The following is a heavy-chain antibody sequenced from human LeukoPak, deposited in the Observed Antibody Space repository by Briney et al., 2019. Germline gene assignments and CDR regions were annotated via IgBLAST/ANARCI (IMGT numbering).Heavy chain of an antibody. V-gene: IGHV4-39*01. CDR3: ARQGSAYYFDF. CDR2: VYYSGRT. Sequence: SETLSLTCTVSGGSISSTNYYWGWIRQPPGKELQWIASVYYSGRTNYSPSLKSRVTISVDTSEKQFSLQLNSVTAADTAVYYCARQGSAYYFDFWGQGLLVTVSS. CDR1: GGSISSTNYY. J-gene: IGHJ4*02. D-gene: IGHD2-15*01.